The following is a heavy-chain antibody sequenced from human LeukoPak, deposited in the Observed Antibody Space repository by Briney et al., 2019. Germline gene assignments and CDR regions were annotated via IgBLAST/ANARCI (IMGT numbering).Heavy chain of an antibody. CDR1: GGSISSYY. V-gene: IGHV4-4*07. CDR3: ARATIFPPYNWFDP. D-gene: IGHD3-9*01. CDR2: IYTSGST. Sequence: SETLSLTCTVSGGSISSYYWSWIRQPAGKGLEWIGRIYTSGSTNYNPSLKSRVTMSVDTSKNQFSLKLSSVTAADTAVYYCARATIFPPYNWFDPWGQGTLVTVSS. J-gene: IGHJ5*02.